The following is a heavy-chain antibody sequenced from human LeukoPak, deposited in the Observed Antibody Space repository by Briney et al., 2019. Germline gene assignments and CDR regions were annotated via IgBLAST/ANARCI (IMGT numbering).Heavy chain of an antibody. J-gene: IGHJ1*01. CDR2: ISDDGYST. Sequence: PGGTLRLSCAASRFIFDNYGMTWVRQAPGKGLEWVSGISDDGYSTYYADSVKGRFTISRDNSKNTLYLQMNSLRAEDTAVYYCGKGSRDPPSLWGQGTLVTVSS. CDR1: RFIFDNYG. D-gene: IGHD6-6*01. CDR3: GKGSRDPPSL. V-gene: IGHV3-23*01.